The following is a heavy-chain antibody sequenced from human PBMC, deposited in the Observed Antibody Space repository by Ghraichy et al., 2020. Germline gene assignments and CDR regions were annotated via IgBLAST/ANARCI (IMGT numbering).Heavy chain of an antibody. D-gene: IGHD3-16*01. CDR1: GISVSSYY. V-gene: IGHV4-59*02. CDR3: ARDVGQIWDPYYFDY. Sequence: SETLSLTCSVSGISVSSYYWTWIRQPPGKGLEWIGYIYFSGSTKYNPSLKSRATTSIDMSKNQFSLKLSSVTAADTAVYYCARDVGQIWDPYYFDYWSQGTLVTVSS. J-gene: IGHJ4*02. CDR2: IYFSGST.